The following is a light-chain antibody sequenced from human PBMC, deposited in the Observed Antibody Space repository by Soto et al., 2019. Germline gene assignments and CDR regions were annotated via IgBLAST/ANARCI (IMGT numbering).Light chain of an antibody. CDR2: GAS. J-gene: IGKJ3*01. CDR1: QSISTW. Sequence: DIQMTQPPSTLSASVGDRVTITCRASQSISTWLAWYQQKPGKAPKVLIYGASSLESGVPSRFSGSGSGTEFTLTISSLQPDDFATYYCQQYKNYLTFGPGTKVDIK. CDR3: QQYKNYLT. V-gene: IGKV1-5*01.